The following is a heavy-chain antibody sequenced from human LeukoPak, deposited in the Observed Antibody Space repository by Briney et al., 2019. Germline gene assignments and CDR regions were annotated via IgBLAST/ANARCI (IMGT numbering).Heavy chain of an antibody. V-gene: IGHV1-46*01. CDR3: ARSPYTSGSLFYLDF. J-gene: IGHJ4*02. CDR2: INPGGGGT. Sequence: ASVKVSCKASGYTFTYYYIHWVRQAPGQGLEWMGIINPGGGGTTYAQKFQGRVTLTRDTSASTVFMELTSLRSEDTALYYCARSPYTSGSLFYLDFWGQRTLVTVSS. D-gene: IGHD3-10*01. CDR1: GYTFTYYY.